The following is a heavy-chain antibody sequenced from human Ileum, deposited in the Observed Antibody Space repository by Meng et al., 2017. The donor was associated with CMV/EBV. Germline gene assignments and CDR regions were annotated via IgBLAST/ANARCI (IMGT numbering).Heavy chain of an antibody. CDR2: TDNDGKNT. Sequence: GGSLGLSCAASGFTLRSSWMHWVRQVPGKGLVWVSSTDNDGKNTYYADSVKGRFTIPRDNAKNTLHLQMNSLRVEDTSVYYCATVFDYWGQGTLVTVSS. J-gene: IGHJ4*02. CDR3: ATVFDY. V-gene: IGHV3-74*01. CDR1: GFTLRSSW.